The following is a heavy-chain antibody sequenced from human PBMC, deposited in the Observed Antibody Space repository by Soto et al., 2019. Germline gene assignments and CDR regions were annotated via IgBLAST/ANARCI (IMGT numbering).Heavy chain of an antibody. CDR3: ARLVGATSSYYFDY. CDR1: GGSFSGYY. CDR2: INHSGST. Sequence: QVQLQQWGAGLLKPSETLSLTCAVYGGSFSGYYWSWIRQPPGKGLEWIGEINHSGSTNYNQSLNSRVTISVDTSKNQFSLKLSSVTAADTAVYYCARLVGATSSYYFDYWGQGTLVTVSS. D-gene: IGHD1-26*01. V-gene: IGHV4-34*01. J-gene: IGHJ4*02.